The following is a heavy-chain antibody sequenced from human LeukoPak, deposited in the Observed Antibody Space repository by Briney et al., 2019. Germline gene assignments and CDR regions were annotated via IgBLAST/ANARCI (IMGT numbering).Heavy chain of an antibody. J-gene: IGHJ4*02. CDR3: ARDFDWLLFDY. CDR2: IRPEGTTT. D-gene: IGHD3-9*01. CDR1: GFTFSTYW. V-gene: IGHV3-74*03. Sequence: GGSLRLSYAASGFTFSTYWMHWVRPAAGKGLVWVARIRPEGTTTAYADSVKGLFTISRDNAKNTLFLQMDSLSAEDTAVYYCARDFDWLLFDYCGQGTLVTVSS.